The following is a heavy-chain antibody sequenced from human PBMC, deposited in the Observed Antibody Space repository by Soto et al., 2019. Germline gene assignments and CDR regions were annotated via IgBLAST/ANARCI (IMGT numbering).Heavy chain of an antibody. Sequence: GGSLRLSCAVSGFTFSSYWMSWVRQAPGKGLEWVANIKQDGSEKYYVDSVKGRFTISRDNAKNSLYLQMNSLRAEDTAVYYCARGIAARRYGMDVWGQGTTVTVSS. J-gene: IGHJ6*02. CDR2: IKQDGSEK. V-gene: IGHV3-7*03. D-gene: IGHD6-6*01. CDR1: GFTFSSYW. CDR3: ARGIAARRYGMDV.